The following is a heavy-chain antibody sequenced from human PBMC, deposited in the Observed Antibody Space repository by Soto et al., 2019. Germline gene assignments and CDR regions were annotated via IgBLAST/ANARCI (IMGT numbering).Heavy chain of an antibody. CDR3: ARSGGNFSGPDSFDI. V-gene: IGHV4-59*01. J-gene: IGHJ3*02. CDR1: GDSIIRSF. D-gene: IGHD1-7*01. Sequence: QVQLQESGPRLVKSSETLSLVCSVSGDSIIRSFWGWIRQSPGKGLEYIGYISDSGVTDYDRSLRSRVSISVDTSKNNCSIKRASVTAAKKAMYYWARSGGNFSGPDSFDIWGEGTRVTVCS. CDR2: ISDSGVT.